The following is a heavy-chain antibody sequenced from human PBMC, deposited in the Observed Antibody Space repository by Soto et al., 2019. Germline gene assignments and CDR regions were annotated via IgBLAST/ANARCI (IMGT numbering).Heavy chain of an antibody. D-gene: IGHD3-22*01. CDR1: GGSISSYY. CDR2: IYKTAIT. J-gene: IGHJ2*01. Sequence: SETLSLTCTVSGGSISSYYWSWIRQPPGKGLEWIGYIYKTAITNYNPSLWSRVTISRDTSKNQFSLKLNSVTAADTAIYYCARDADSSGSYHWNFDLTGRGTQVTVSS. V-gene: IGHV4-59*01. CDR3: ARDADSSGSYHWNFDL.